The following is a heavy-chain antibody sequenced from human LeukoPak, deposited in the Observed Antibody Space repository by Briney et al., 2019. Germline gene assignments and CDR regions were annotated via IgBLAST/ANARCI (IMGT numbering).Heavy chain of an antibody. Sequence: SETLSLTCTVSGGSISSYYWSWIRQPPGKGLEWIGYIYYSGSTNYNPSLKSRVTISVDTSKNQFSLKLSSVTAADTAAYYCARQRIAVAGKALRTAPSAFDIWGQGTMVTVSS. V-gene: IGHV4-59*01. D-gene: IGHD6-19*01. J-gene: IGHJ3*02. CDR2: IYYSGST. CDR3: ARQRIAVAGKALRTAPSAFDI. CDR1: GGSISSYY.